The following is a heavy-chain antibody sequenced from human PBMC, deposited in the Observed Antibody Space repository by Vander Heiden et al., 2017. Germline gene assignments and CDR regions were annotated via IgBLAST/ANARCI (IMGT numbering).Heavy chain of an antibody. Sequence: DVQLLESGGGLVQPGGSLRLSCAASGFTFSSYAMSWVRQAPGKGLEWVSTIGGGGGSTYYADSVKGRFTISRDNSKNTLYLQMNSLRAEDTAVYYCAKRYCTTNSCYREIDYWGQGTLVTVSS. J-gene: IGHJ4*02. V-gene: IGHV3-23*01. CDR2: IGGGGGST. CDR1: GFTFSSYA. D-gene: IGHD2-2*01. CDR3: AKRYCTTNSCYREIDY.